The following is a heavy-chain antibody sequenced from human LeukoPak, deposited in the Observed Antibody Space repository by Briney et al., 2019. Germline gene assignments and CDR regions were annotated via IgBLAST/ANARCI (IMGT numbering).Heavy chain of an antibody. Sequence: PGGSLRLSCTASGFTFSDFPMIWVRQAPGKGLEWVSSIFPSSDEIHYADSVKGRFTISRDNARNSLYLQMNSLRAEDTAVYYCARDHHRRYYDDQARDTFDIWGQGTMVTVSS. CDR3: ARDHHRRYYDDQARDTFDI. CDR1: GFTFSDFP. J-gene: IGHJ3*02. V-gene: IGHV3-21*01. D-gene: IGHD3-22*01. CDR2: IFPSSDEI.